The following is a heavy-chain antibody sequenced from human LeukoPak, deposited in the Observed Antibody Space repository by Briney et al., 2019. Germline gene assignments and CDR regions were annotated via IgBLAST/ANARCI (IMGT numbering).Heavy chain of an antibody. Sequence: SVKVSCKASGGTFSSYAISWVRQAPGQGLEWMGRIIPILGIANYAQKFQGRVTITADKSTSTAYMELSSLRSEDTAVYYCARDRGSGYSYGTDYWGQGTLVTVSS. J-gene: IGHJ4*02. D-gene: IGHD5-18*01. V-gene: IGHV1-69*04. CDR1: GGTFSSYA. CDR2: IIPILGIA. CDR3: ARDRGSGYSYGTDY.